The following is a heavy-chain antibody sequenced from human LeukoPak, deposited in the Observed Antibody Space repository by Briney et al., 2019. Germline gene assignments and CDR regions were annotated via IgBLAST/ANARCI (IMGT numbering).Heavy chain of an antibody. CDR2: ISSSSYI. V-gene: IGHV3-21*01. J-gene: IGHJ4*02. CDR1: GFTFSSYT. Sequence: GGSLRLSCAASGFTFSSYTMKWVRQAPGKGLEWVSSISSSSYISYADSVKGRFTVSRDNAKNSLYLQMNSLRAEDTAVDYCAREASGYDYWGQGVLVTVSS. D-gene: IGHD2-2*03. CDR3: AREASGYDY.